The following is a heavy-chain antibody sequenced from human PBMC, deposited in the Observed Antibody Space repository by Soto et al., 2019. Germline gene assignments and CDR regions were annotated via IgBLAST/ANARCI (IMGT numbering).Heavy chain of an antibody. V-gene: IGHV4-59*01. CDR2: AFYSGST. Sequence: PSETLSLTCTVSGGSISSYYWNWIRQSPGKGLEWIGYAFYSGSTKYSPSFKSRVTIPVDTSKNQFSLNLRSVTAADTAVYYCAYSETYAWFDPWGQGTLVTVSS. D-gene: IGHD2-15*01. CDR1: GGSISSYY. J-gene: IGHJ5*02. CDR3: AYSETYAWFDP.